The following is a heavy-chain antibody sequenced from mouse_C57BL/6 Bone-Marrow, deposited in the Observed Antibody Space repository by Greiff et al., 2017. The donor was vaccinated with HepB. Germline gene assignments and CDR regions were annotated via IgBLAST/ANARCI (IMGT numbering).Heavy chain of an antibody. CDR3: VRGDGYYGDWYFDV. CDR1: GFTFNTYA. V-gene: IGHV10-3*01. CDR2: IRSKSSNYAT. J-gene: IGHJ1*03. Sequence: EVQRVESGGGLVQPKGSLKLSCAASGFTFNTYAMHWVRQAPGKGLEWVARIRSKSSNYATYYADSVKDRFTISRDDSQSMLYLQMNNLKTEDTAMYYCVRGDGYYGDWYFDVWGTGTAVTVSS. D-gene: IGHD2-3*01.